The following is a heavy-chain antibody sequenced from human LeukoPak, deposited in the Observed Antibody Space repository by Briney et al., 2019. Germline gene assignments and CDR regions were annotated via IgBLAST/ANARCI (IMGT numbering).Heavy chain of an antibody. CDR1: GGTFSSYA. CDR3: AREKSLGDFWSGYSEY. D-gene: IGHD3-3*01. V-gene: IGHV1-69*13. J-gene: IGHJ4*02. CDR2: IIPIFGTA. Sequence: GASVKVPCKASGGTFSSYAISWVRQAPGQGLEWMGGIIPIFGTANYAQKFQGRVTITADESTSTAYMEMSSLRSEDTAVYYCAREKSLGDFWSGYSEYWGQGTLVTVSS.